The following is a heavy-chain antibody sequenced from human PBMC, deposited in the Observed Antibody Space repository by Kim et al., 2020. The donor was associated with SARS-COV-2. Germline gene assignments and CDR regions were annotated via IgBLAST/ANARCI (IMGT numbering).Heavy chain of an antibody. Sequence: ADSVKGRFTISRDNSKNTLYLQRNSLRAEDTAIYNCAKDGSYSKPYYFDSWGQGTLVTVSS. J-gene: IGHJ4*02. CDR3: AKDGSYSKPYYFDS. V-gene: IGHV3-23*01. D-gene: IGHD4-4*01.